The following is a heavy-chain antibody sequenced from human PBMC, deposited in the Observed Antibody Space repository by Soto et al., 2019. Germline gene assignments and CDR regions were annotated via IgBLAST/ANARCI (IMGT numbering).Heavy chain of an antibody. J-gene: IGHJ4*02. V-gene: IGHV3-48*02. CDR3: ASGIDYAEGGY. Sequence: EVQLVESGGGLVQPGGSLRLSCAASGFTFSSYSMNWVRQAPGKGLEWVSYISSSSSTIYYADSVKGRFTISRDNAKNSLYLQMKGLRDEDTAVYSWASGIDYAEGGYWGQGPLVTVSS. CDR1: GFTFSSYS. D-gene: IGHD4-17*01. CDR2: ISSSSSTI.